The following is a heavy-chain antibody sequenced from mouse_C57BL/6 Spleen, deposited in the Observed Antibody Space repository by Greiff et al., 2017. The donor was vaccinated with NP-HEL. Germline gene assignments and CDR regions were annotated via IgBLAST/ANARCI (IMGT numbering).Heavy chain of an antibody. CDR1: GYTFTTYP. Sequence: VKLQQSGAELVKPGASVKMSCKASGYTFTTYPIEWMKQNHGKSLEWIGNFHPYNDDTKYNEKFKGKATLTVEKSSSTVYLELSRLTSDDSAVYYCARGVLRYPAWFAYWGQGTLVTVSA. CDR3: ARGVLRYPAWFAY. CDR2: FHPYNDDT. D-gene: IGHD1-1*01. V-gene: IGHV1-47*01. J-gene: IGHJ3*01.